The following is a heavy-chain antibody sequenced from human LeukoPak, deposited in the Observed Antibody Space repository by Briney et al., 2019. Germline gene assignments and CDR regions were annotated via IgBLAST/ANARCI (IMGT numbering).Heavy chain of an antibody. V-gene: IGHV3-73*01. J-gene: IGHJ3*02. CDR3: VLRDAFDI. CDR2: IRSKANSYAT. D-gene: IGHD3-3*01. Sequence: GGSLRLSCAASGFTFSGSAMHWVRQASGKGLEWVGRIRSKANSYATAYAASAKGRFTISRDDSKNTAYLQMNSLKTEDTAVYYCVLRDAFDIWGQGTMVTVSS. CDR1: GFTFSGSA.